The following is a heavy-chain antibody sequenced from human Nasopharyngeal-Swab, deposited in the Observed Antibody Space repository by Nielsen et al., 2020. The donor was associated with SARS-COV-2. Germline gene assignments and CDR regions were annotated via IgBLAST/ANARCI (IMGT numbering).Heavy chain of an antibody. CDR2: IYYSGSP. CDR3: AILSSGWPRRFDY. D-gene: IGHD6-19*01. Sequence: SETLSLTCTVSGDSISSSSYYWGWIRQPPGKEREWIGNIYYSGSPYYNPSLQSRVTISVDTSKNQFSLRLSSVTAADTAVYYCAILSSGWPRRFDYWGQGTLVTVSS. J-gene: IGHJ4*02. V-gene: IGHV4-39*01. CDR1: GDSISSSSYY.